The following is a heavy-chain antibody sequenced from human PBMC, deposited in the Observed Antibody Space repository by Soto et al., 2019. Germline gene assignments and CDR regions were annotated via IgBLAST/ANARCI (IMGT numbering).Heavy chain of an antibody. CDR1: GGSISSSSYY. CDR3: ARRSRIQLWLPLDY. D-gene: IGHD5-18*01. V-gene: IGHV4-39*01. J-gene: IGHJ4*02. Sequence: SETLSLTCTVSGGSISSSSYYWGWIRQPPGKGLEWIGSIYYSGSTYYNPSLKSRVTISVDTSKNQLSMKLSSVTAADTAVYYCARRSRIQLWLPLDYWGQGTLVTVSS. CDR2: IYYSGST.